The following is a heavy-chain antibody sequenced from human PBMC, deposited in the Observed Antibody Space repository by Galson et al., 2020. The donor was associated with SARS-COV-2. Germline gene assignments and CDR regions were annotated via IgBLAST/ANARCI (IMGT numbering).Heavy chain of an antibody. CDR2: IHYSGST. Sequence: SETLSLTCTVSGGSISSSSYYWGWIRQPPGKGLEWIGSIHYSGSTYYNPSLKSRVTISVDTSKNQFSLKLSSVTAADTAVYYCARDDYGDSLLDYWGQGTLVTVSS. CDR3: ARDDYGDSLLDY. CDR1: GGSISSSSYY. J-gene: IGHJ4*02. D-gene: IGHD4-17*01. V-gene: IGHV4-39*07.